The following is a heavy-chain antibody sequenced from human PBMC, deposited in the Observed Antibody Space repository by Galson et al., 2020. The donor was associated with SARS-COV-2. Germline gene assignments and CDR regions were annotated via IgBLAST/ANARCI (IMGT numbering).Heavy chain of an antibody. CDR3: ARIFPRAVAGRRVWYIDL. J-gene: IGHJ2*01. CDR2: FYHNSKP. V-gene: IGHV4-4*09. CDR1: GDSIMAYY. Sequence: SETLSLTCSVSGDSIMAYYWSWVRQSPRKGLEWIGNFYHNSKPIYNPSLNSRATISVDTSRSQVSLRLNSVTVADTALYYCARIFPRAVAGRRVWYIDLWGRGTHVTVSS. D-gene: IGHD6-19*01.